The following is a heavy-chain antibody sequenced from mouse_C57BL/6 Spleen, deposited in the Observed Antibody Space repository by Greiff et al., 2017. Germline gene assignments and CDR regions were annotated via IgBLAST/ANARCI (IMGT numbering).Heavy chain of an antibody. CDR2: IYPGSGST. CDR1: GYTFTSYW. CDR3: ARRLQGYFDY. Sequence: QVQLKQPGAELVKPGASVKMSCKASGYTFTSYWITWVKQRPGQGLEWIGDIYPGSGSTNYNEKFKSKATLTVDTSSSPAYMQLSSLTSEDSAVYYCARRLQGYFDYWGQGTTLTVSS. J-gene: IGHJ2*01. D-gene: IGHD3-2*02. V-gene: IGHV1-55*01.